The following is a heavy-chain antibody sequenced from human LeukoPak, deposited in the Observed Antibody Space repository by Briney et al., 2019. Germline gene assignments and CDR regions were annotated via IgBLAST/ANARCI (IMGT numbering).Heavy chain of an antibody. CDR3: AKDSKVAAAGYFFDY. D-gene: IGHD6-13*01. CDR1: GFTFYNYG. V-gene: IGHV3-30*18. J-gene: IGHJ4*02. Sequence: PGGSLRLSCAASGFTFYNYGMHWVRQAPGKGLEWVAVIATDGRDKKYADSVKGRFTISRDNSKNTLYLEMNSLRPEDTAVYHCAKDSKVAAAGYFFDYWGQGTLVTVSS. CDR2: IATDGRDK.